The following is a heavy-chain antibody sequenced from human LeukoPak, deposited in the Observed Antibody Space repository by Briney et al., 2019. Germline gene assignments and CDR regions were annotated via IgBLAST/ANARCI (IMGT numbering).Heavy chain of an antibody. V-gene: IGHV4-31*03. J-gene: IGHJ4*02. CDR2: IYYSGST. D-gene: IGHD4-17*01. Sequence: PSETLSLTCTVSGGSISSGGYYWSWIRQHPGKGLEWIGYIYYSGSTYYNPSLKSRVTISVDTSKNQFSLKLSSVTAADTAVYYCARDLGTTVTTIGFPYYFDYWGQGTLVTVSS. CDR3: ARDLGTTVTTIGFPYYFDY. CDR1: GGSISSGGYY.